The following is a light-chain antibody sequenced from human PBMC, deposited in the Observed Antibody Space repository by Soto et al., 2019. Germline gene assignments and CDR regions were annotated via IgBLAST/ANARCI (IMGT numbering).Light chain of an antibody. J-gene: IGKJ2*01. Sequence: DIQMTQSPSSLSASVGDRVTISCRASQGIFNYLAWYQQSPGKVPKLLIYAASTLQSGVPSRFSGGGSGTDFTLTLSGLQPEDVATYYCQNYYSAPPYTFGQGTKLEIK. CDR2: AAS. CDR3: QNYYSAPPYT. CDR1: QGIFNY. V-gene: IGKV1-27*01.